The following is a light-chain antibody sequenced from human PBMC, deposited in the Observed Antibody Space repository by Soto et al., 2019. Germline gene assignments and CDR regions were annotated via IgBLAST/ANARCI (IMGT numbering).Light chain of an antibody. J-gene: IGLJ1*01. Sequence: QSVLTQPASVSGSPGQSITISCTGTSSDVGAYNYVSWYQKHPGKAPKLIIFEVTYRPSEVSNRFSGSKSGNTASLTISGLQADDEAEYYCSSHTSSTTYLFGTGP. CDR1: SSDVGAYNY. V-gene: IGLV2-14*01. CDR3: SSHTSSTTYL. CDR2: EVT.